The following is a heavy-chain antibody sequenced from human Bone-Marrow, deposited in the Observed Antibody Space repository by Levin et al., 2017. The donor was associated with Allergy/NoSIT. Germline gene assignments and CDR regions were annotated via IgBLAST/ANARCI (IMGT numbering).Heavy chain of an antibody. CDR3: AKDLTDYYDSSGYFDY. CDR2: ISWNSGSI. J-gene: IGHJ4*02. Sequence: PGGSLRLSCAASGFTFDDYAMHWVRQAPGKGLEWVSGISWNSGSIGYADSVKGRFTISRDNAKNSLYLQMNSLRAEDMALYYCAKDLTDYYDSSGYFDYWGQGTLVTVSS. V-gene: IGHV3-9*03. CDR1: GFTFDDYA. D-gene: IGHD3-22*01.